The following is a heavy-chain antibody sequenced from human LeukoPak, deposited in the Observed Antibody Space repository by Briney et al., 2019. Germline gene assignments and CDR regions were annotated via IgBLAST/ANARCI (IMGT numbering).Heavy chain of an antibody. CDR3: ASRPSDNRYYGVYDF. Sequence: GSLRLSCAASGFTFSSYWMSWVRQAPGKGLEWVANIKQDGSEKNYVGFVKGRFTISRDNAKNSLFLQMNSLRAEDTAVYYCASRPSDNRYYGVYDFWGQGTLVTVSS. CDR1: GFTFSSYW. D-gene: IGHD3/OR15-3a*01. V-gene: IGHV3-7*01. J-gene: IGHJ4*02. CDR2: IKQDGSEK.